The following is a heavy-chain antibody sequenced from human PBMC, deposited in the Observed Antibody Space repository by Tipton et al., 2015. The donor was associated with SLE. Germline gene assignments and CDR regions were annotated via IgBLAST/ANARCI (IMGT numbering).Heavy chain of an antibody. CDR3: ARANSIARDAFDI. CDR1: GFTFSSYA. J-gene: IGHJ3*02. Sequence: SLRLSCAASGFTFSSYAMSWVRQAPGKGLEWVSAISGSGGSTYYADSVKGRFTISRDNSKNTLYLQMNSLRAEDTAVYYCARANSIARDAFDIWGQGTMVTVSS. CDR2: ISGSGGST. D-gene: IGHD4-23*01. V-gene: IGHV3-23*01.